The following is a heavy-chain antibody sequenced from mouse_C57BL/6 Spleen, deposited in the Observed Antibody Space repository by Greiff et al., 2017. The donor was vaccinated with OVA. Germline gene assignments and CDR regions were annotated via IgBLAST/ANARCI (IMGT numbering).Heavy chain of an antibody. Sequence: DVKLVESGGGLVKPGGSLKLSCAASGFTFSDYGMHWVRQAPEKGLEWVAYISSGSSTIYYADTVKGRFTISRDNAKNNLFLQMTSLRSEDTAMYYCARTTTVVAPYAMDYWGQGTSVTVSA. D-gene: IGHD1-1*01. J-gene: IGHJ4*01. CDR1: GFTFSDYG. CDR3: ARTTTVVAPYAMDY. CDR2: ISSGSSTI. V-gene: IGHV5-17*01.